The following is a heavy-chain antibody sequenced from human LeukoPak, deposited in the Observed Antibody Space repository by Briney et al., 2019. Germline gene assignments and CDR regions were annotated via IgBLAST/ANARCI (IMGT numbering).Heavy chain of an antibody. V-gene: IGHV3-23*01. J-gene: IGHJ6*03. CDR3: AKMKGPGLYYHYSMDV. CDR1: GFTLTGFA. CDR2: IGGSSGST. Sequence: PGGSLRLSCAASGFTLTGFAMSWVRQAPGKGPEGVSTIGGSSGSTYYADSVKGRFTISRDNSKKTLYLQMNSLRGDDTAVYYCAKMKGPGLYYHYSMDVWGKGATVIVSS.